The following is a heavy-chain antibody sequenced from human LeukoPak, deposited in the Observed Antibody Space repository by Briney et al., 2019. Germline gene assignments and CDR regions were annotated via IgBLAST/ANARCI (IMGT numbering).Heavy chain of an antibody. J-gene: IGHJ4*02. Sequence: SQTLSLTFAISGDSVSSNTAAWYWIRQSPSRGLEWLGRTYYRSKWTYEYAESVRSRITINVDTYKNQFSLHLNSVTPEDTAVYYCARDPSDDQGLDCWGQGTLVTVSS. CDR3: ARDPSDDQGLDC. CDR2: TYYRSKWTY. V-gene: IGHV6-1*01. D-gene: IGHD3-3*01. CDR1: GDSVSSNTAA.